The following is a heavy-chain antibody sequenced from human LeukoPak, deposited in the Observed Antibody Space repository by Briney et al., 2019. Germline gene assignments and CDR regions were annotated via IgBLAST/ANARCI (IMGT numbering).Heavy chain of an antibody. V-gene: IGHV3-49*04. D-gene: IGHD1-1*01. CDR1: GFTFGDYA. CDR3: ARGGRGDWNGPGLVPTPLY. Sequence: PGGSLRLSCTASGFTFGDYAMSWVRQAPGKGLEWVGFIRSKAYGGTTEYAASVKGRFTISRDDSKSIAYLQMNSLKTEDTAVYYCARGGRGDWNGPGLVPTPLYWGQGTLVTVSS. CDR2: IRSKAYGGTT. J-gene: IGHJ4*02.